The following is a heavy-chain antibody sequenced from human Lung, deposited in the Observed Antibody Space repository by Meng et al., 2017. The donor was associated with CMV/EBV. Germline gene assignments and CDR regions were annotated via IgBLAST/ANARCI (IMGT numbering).Heavy chain of an antibody. CDR1: GFTFSTYT. CDR2: ISTSSSTI. V-gene: IGHV3-48*04. CDR3: AGGVPAAIGYYDFWSGYLYGMDV. J-gene: IGHJ6*02. Sequence: GGSXRLXXAASGFTFSTYTMNWVRQAPGKGLEWVSDISTSSSTIYYADSVKGRFTISRDNAKNSLYLQMNSLRAEDTAVYYCAGGVPAAIGYYDFWSGYLYGMDVWGQGXTVTVSS. D-gene: IGHD3-3*01.